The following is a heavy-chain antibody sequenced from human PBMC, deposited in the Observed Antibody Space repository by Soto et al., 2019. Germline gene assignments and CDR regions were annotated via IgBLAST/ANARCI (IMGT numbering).Heavy chain of an antibody. CDR1: GGRISREDYY. J-gene: IGHJ6*02. CDR3: ARTGKTRRVNYYYYGMEV. CDR2: IYYSGST. D-gene: IGHD2-21*01. V-gene: IGHV4-30-4*02. Sequence: PSGTMSLTSTVSGGRISREDYYWCWPRQPQGKGLEWIGYIYYSGSTYYNPSLKSRVTISVDTSKNQFSLKLSSVTAADTAVYYCARTGKTRRVNYYYYGMEVWVQGTTVIVS.